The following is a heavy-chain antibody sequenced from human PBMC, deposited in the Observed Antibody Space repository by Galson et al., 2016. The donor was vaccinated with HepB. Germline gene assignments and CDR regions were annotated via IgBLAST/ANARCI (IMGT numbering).Heavy chain of an antibody. J-gene: IGHJ2*01. CDR2: IYYSGTT. CDR3: ARGARYLYDSTGSNYSSHWYSDL. Sequence: ETLSLTCTASGDSVSISSYYWGWIRQPPGKGLEWLANIYYSGTTYYNPSLKSRVTMSVDTSKTQFSLKLSSVTAADTAVYYCARGARYLYDSTGSNYSSHWYSDLWGRGTLVTVSS. V-gene: IGHV4-39*01. D-gene: IGHD3-22*01. CDR1: GDSVSISSYY.